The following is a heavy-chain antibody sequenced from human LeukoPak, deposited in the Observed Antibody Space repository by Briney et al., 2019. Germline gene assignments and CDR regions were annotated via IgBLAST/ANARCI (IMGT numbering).Heavy chain of an antibody. Sequence: SETLSLTCSLSGDSMSTYFWSWIRQPRGRGLEWIGYIHYSGSTSYNPSLKSRVTISVDTSKNQFSLKLSSVTAADTAVYYCARQCSSGVNCLFDYWGQGTLVTVSS. CDR2: IHYSGST. J-gene: IGHJ4*02. CDR1: GDSMSTYF. CDR3: ARQCSSGVNCLFDY. V-gene: IGHV4-59*01. D-gene: IGHD4-23*01.